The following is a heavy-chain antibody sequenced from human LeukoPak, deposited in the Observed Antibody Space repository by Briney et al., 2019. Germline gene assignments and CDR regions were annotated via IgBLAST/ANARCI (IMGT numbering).Heavy chain of an antibody. D-gene: IGHD4-17*01. CDR3: ARQLDYGDYWGY. Sequence: SETLSLTCAVSGYSISSGYYWGWIRQPPGKGLEWIGSIYHSGSTYYNPSLKSRVTISVDTYKNQFSLKLSSVTAADTAVYYCARQLDYGDYWGYWGQGTLVTVSS. CDR2: IYHSGST. V-gene: IGHV4-38-2*01. CDR1: GYSISSGYY. J-gene: IGHJ4*02.